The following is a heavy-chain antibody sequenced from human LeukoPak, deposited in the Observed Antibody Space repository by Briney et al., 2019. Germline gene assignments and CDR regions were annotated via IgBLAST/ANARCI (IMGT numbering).Heavy chain of an antibody. V-gene: IGHV4-30-4*01. Sequence: PSETLSLTCTVSGGSISSGDYYWSWIRQPPGKGLEWIGYIYYSGSTYYNPSLKSRVTISVDTSKNQFSLKLSSVTAADTAVYYCARDSPQPTKDPGTRWIDAFDIWGQGTMVTVSS. J-gene: IGHJ3*02. CDR1: GGSISSGDYY. CDR2: IYYSGST. D-gene: IGHD1-1*01. CDR3: ARDSPQPTKDPGTRWIDAFDI.